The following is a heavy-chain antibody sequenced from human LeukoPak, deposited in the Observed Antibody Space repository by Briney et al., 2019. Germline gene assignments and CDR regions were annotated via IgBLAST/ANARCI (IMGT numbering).Heavy chain of an antibody. CDR3: ARAVTGYSSSWYIAMADY. CDR2: ISSGSSYI. CDR1: GFTFSSYA. V-gene: IGHV3-21*01. D-gene: IGHD6-13*01. Sequence: GGSLRLSCAASGFTFSSYAMNWVRQAPGKGLEWVSSISSGSSYIYYADSVKGRFTISRDNAKNSLYLQMNSLRAEDTAVYYCARAVTGYSSSWYIAMADYWGQGTLVTVSS. J-gene: IGHJ4*02.